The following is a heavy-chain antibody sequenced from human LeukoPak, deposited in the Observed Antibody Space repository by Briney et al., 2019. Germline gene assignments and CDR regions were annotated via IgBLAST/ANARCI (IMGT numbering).Heavy chain of an antibody. CDR1: GYTFTIYD. Sequence: ASVKVSCKASGYTFTIYDINWVRQATGQGLEWMGWMNPNSGNTGYAQKFQGRVTMTRNTSISTAYMELSSLRSEDTAVYYCARDGGYCTNGVCYTFDYWGQGTLVTVPS. V-gene: IGHV1-8*01. CDR3: ARDGGYCTNGVCYTFDY. D-gene: IGHD2-8*01. J-gene: IGHJ4*02. CDR2: MNPNSGNT.